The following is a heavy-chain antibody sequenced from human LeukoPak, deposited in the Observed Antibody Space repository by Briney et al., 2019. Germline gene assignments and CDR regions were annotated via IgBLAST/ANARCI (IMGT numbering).Heavy chain of an antibody. J-gene: IGHJ4*02. D-gene: IGHD2-21*01. CDR1: GFTFSSYW. CDR2: ITQDGSEK. Sequence: GGSLRLSCAASGFTFSSYWMSWVRQAPGKWRGWVANITQDGSEKYYVDSVKGRFTISRENAKNSLYLQMSRTRTPDTAVLQCPRVEVVVAAHFDNWGQGTLVTVSS. CDR3: PRVEVVVAAHFDN. V-gene: IGHV3-7*01.